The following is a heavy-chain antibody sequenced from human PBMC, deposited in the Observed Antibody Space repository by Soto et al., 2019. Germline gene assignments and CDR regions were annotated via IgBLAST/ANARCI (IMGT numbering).Heavy chain of an antibody. CDR1: GGSFSGYY. CDR3: ARGPRYPAQLLSRKYYFDY. J-gene: IGHJ4*02. D-gene: IGHD2-2*01. CDR2: INHIGST. Sequence: PSETLSLTCAVYGGSFSGYYWSWIRQPPGKGLEWIGEINHIGSTNYNPSLKSRVTIPRDTPKTHFPLRLSSVPAGDRVVYYCARGPRYPAQLLSRKYYFDYGGQETRSTFS. V-gene: IGHV4-34*01.